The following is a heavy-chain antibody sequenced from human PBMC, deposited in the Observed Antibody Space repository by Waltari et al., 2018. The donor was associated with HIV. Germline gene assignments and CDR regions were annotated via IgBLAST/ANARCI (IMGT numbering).Heavy chain of an antibody. J-gene: IGHJ3*02. CDR1: GFTVSSNY. D-gene: IGHD3-10*01. CDR3: AYYYGSGSYWGAFDI. Sequence: EVQLVESGGGLIQPGGSLRLSCAASGFTVSSNYMSGVRQAPGKGLEWVSVIYSGGSTYYADSVKGRFTISRDNSKNTLYLQMNSLRAEDTAVYYCAYYYGSGSYWGAFDIWGQGTMVTVSS. CDR2: IYSGGST. V-gene: IGHV3-53*01.